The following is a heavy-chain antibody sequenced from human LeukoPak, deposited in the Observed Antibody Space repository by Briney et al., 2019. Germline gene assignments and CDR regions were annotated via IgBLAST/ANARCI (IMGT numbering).Heavy chain of an antibody. V-gene: IGHV3-15*01. CDR2: VRTTAEGETT. J-gene: IGHJ4*02. D-gene: IGHD4-17*01. CDR1: GFNFNDAW. CDR3: TAGLRKTDDDS. Sequence: PGGSLRLSCEGSGFNFNDAWMSWIRQAPGKGLKWVGRVRTTAEGETTDYAAPVRGRFIISRDDSKNMVFLQMNRLETEDTAIYYCTAGLRKTDDDSWGQGTLVTVSS.